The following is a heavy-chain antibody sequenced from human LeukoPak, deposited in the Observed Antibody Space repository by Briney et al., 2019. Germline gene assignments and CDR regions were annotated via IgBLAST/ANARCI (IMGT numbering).Heavy chain of an antibody. CDR3: ARDPVHYYDSSGYWRY. CDR1: GYAFSSYG. J-gene: IGHJ4*02. CDR2: ISAYSGDT. Sequence: GASVKVSCKASGYAFSSYGISWVRQAPGQGLEWMGWISAYSGDTNFAQKLQGRVTMTTDKSTTTAYMELRSLTSDDTAVYHCARDPVHYYDSSGYWRYWGQGTLVTVSS. V-gene: IGHV1-18*01. D-gene: IGHD3-22*01.